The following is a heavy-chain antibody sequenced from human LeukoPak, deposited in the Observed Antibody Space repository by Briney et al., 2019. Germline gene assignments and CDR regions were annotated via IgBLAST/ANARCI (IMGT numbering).Heavy chain of an antibody. CDR3: ARVKDYDILTGICSYGMDV. J-gene: IGHJ6*02. CDR2: IYYSGST. Sequence: PSETLSLTCTVSGGSISSYYWSWIRQPPGKGLEWIGYIYYSGSTNYNPSLKSRVTISVDTSKNQFSLKLSSVTAADTAVYYCARVKDYDILTGICSYGMDVWGQGTTVTVSS. V-gene: IGHV4-59*01. D-gene: IGHD3-9*01. CDR1: GGSISSYY.